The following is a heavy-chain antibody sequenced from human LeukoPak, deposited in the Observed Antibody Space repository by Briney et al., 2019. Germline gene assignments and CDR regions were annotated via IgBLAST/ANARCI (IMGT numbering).Heavy chain of an antibody. CDR3: ARGRYCSGGSCYPTNWFDT. CDR2: MNPNSGNT. J-gene: IGHJ5*02. V-gene: IGHV1-8*01. CDR1: GYTFTSYD. D-gene: IGHD2-15*01. Sequence: SVKVSCKASGYTFTSYDINWVRQATGQGLEWMGWMNPNSGNTGYAQKFQGRVTMTRNTSISTAYMELSSLRSEDTAVYYCARGRYCSGGSCYPTNWFDTWGQGTLVTVSS.